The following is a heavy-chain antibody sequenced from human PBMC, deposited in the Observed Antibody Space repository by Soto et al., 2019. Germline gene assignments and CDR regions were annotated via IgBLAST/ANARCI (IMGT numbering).Heavy chain of an antibody. CDR1: GFTFSSYA. V-gene: IGHV3-23*01. D-gene: IGHD2-2*01. CDR2: IGGLGGST. Sequence: GGSLRLSCVASGFTFSSYAVSWVRQTPGKGLEWVSAIGGLGGSTYDADSVKGRFTFSRDNSKNTLYLQMNSLRAEDTAVYYCSKGAWMGFCSSTSCYEILSGRYYYYMDVWGKGTTVTVSS. CDR3: SKGAWMGFCSSTSCYEILSGRYYYYMDV. J-gene: IGHJ6*03.